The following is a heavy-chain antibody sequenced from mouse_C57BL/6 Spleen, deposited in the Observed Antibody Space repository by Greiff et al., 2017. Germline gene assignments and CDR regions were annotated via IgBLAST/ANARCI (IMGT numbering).Heavy chain of an antibody. CDR2: INPGSGGT. J-gene: IGHJ1*03. Sequence: VQLQQSGAELVRPGTSVKVSCKASGYAFTNYLIEWVKQRPGQGLEWIGVINPGSGGTNYNEKFKGKATLTADKSSSTAYMQLSSLTSEDSAVYFCARGDYDGYFDVWGTGTTVTVSS. CDR1: GYAFTNYL. V-gene: IGHV1-54*01. CDR3: ARGDYDGYFDV. D-gene: IGHD2-4*01.